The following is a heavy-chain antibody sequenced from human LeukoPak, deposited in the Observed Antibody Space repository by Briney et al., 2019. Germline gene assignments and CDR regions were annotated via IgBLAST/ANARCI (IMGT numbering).Heavy chain of an antibody. CDR2: LSGTGGRT. J-gene: IGHJ6*02. CDR3: GRWGVFVPIDV. V-gene: IGHV3-23*01. Sequence: PGGSLRLSCAVAGFTLNMYGMSWVRQAPGKGLEWVSSLSGTGGRTYYADSVEGRFTISSDVSKTPLYLQMTSLRADDTAVYYCGRWGVFVPIDVWGQGTTVTVSS. D-gene: IGHD3-10*01. CDR1: GFTLNMYG.